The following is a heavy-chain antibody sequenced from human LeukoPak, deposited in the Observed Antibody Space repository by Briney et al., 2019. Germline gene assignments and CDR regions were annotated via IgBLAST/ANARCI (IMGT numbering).Heavy chain of an antibody. CDR2: TYYRSKWYN. CDR1: GDSVSSNSAT. D-gene: IGHD1-14*01. V-gene: IGHV6-1*01. CDR3: ARDSPDAFTFDY. J-gene: IGHJ4*02. Sequence: TSQTLSLTCAISGDSVSSNSATWNWIRQSTSRGLEWLGRTYYRSKWYNDYAVSVKRRITINPDTSKNQSSLQLNSVTPEDTAVYYCARDSPDAFTFDYWGQGTLVTVSS.